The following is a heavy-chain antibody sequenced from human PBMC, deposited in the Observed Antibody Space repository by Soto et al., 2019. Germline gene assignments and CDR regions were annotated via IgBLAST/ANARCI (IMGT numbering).Heavy chain of an antibody. J-gene: IGHJ4*02. Sequence: EVQMVESGGGLVQPGGSLRLPCAVSGFTVITNYISWVRQAPGKGLEWVSDIYAGGNTYYADSVKGRFAISRDNSKNTLYLEMNSLRAEDTAVYYCARKKSIVGATGYFDYWGQGTLVSVSS. CDR3: ARKKSIVGATGYFDY. CDR1: GFTVITNY. V-gene: IGHV3-66*01. CDR2: IYAGGNT. D-gene: IGHD1-26*01.